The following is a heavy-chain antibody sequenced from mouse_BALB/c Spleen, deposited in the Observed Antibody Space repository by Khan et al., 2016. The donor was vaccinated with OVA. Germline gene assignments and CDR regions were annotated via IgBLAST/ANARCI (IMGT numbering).Heavy chain of an antibody. CDR2: INPDSSMI. J-gene: IGHJ3*01. V-gene: IGHV4-1*02. CDR1: GFDFSRYW. Sequence: EVQLVESGGGLVQPGGSLKLSCAASGFDFSRYWMSWVRQAPGKGLEWIGEINPDSSMINYTPSLKDKFIISRDNAKNTLYLQMSKVRSEDTALYYCARCGYYGLEVYWGQGTLVTVSA. CDR3: ARCGYYGLEVY. D-gene: IGHD2-3*01.